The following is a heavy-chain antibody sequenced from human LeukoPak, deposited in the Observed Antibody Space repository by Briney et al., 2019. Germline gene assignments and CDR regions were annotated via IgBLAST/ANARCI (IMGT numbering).Heavy chain of an antibody. CDR3: ARDLFYDSSGSNVGFDN. D-gene: IGHD3-22*01. Sequence: PSETLSLSCTVSGGSISSYYWSWIRQPAGKGLEWIGRIYTSGSTNYNPSLKSRVTMSVDTSKNQFSLKLSSVTAADTAVYYCARDLFYDSSGSNVGFDNWGQGTMVTVSS. J-gene: IGHJ3*02. CDR1: GGSISSYY. CDR2: IYTSGST. V-gene: IGHV4-4*07.